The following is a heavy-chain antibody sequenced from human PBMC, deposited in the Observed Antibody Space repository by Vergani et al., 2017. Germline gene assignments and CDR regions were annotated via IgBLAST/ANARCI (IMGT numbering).Heavy chain of an antibody. Sequence: QVQLVESGGGVVQPGRSLRLSCAASGFTFNQYGMHWVRQAPGKGLEWVAVTWYDGNNKQYADSVKGRFTISRDNSKNTLYLQMNSLRAEDTAVYYCARSGYYDFWSADYWGQGTLVTVSS. CDR3: ARSGYYDFWSADY. D-gene: IGHD3-3*01. CDR1: GFTFNQYG. V-gene: IGHV3-33*01. CDR2: TWYDGNNK. J-gene: IGHJ4*02.